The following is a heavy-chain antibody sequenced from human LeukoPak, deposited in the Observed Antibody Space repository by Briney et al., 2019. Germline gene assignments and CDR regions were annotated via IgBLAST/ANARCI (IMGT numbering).Heavy chain of an antibody. CDR1: GGSISSYY. D-gene: IGHD1-26*01. CDR2: IYYSGST. J-gene: IGHJ3*02. Sequence: SETLSLTCTVSGGSISSYYWSWIRQPPGKGLEWIGYIYYSGSTNYNPSLRSRATISVDTSKNQFSLKLSSVTAADTAVYYCASYKWELQAFDIRGQGTMVTVSS. V-gene: IGHV4-59*01. CDR3: ASYKWELQAFDI.